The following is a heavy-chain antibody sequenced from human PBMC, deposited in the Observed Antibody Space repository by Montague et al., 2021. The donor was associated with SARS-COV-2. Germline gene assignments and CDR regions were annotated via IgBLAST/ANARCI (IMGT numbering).Heavy chain of an antibody. CDR2: ICDGVRRI. Sequence: SRSLSLSASGFNFPRYCMHWVRQSPGQGLEWVARICDGVRRISYADSVRDRYTVSRDNAKNTLSLLMNNLSGEDTAVYYCVRGGGDDKHDWWFDLWGRGTHVSVTS. J-gene: IGHJ2*01. CDR1: GFNFPRYC. D-gene: IGHD2-21*02. V-gene: IGHV3-74*01. CDR3: VRGGGDDKHDWWFDL.